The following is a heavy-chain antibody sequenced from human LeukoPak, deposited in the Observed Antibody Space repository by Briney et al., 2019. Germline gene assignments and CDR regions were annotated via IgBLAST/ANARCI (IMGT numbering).Heavy chain of an antibody. CDR3: ARGVAAGADY. V-gene: IGHV1-8*01. CDR1: GYTFTSLD. Sequence: ASVKVSCKTSGYTFTSLDINWVRQATGQGLEWMGWMTPRNGMTGYAQKFQGRVTMTRNTSISTAYMELGSLTFDDTAVYYCARGVAAGADYWGQGTLVTVSS. J-gene: IGHJ4*02. D-gene: IGHD6-13*01. CDR2: MTPRNGMT.